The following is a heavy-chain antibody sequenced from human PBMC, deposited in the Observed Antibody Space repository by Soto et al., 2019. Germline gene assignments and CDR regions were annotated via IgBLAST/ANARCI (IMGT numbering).Heavy chain of an antibody. J-gene: IGHJ4*02. CDR3: VRVVAISGYPDN. V-gene: IGHV1-69*06. CDR1: GATFSTYA. Sequence: SLKVSCKTSGATFSTYAVTWVRQAPGQGLEWMGGIVPTVDTSTYAQKFQGRVTITADKFTNTVYMELSSLRSDDTAVYYCVRVVAISGYPDNWGQGTLVTVSS. D-gene: IGHD5-12*01. CDR2: IVPTVDTS.